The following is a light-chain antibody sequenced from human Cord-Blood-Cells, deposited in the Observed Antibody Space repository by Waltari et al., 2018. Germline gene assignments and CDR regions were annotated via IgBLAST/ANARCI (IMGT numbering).Light chain of an antibody. Sequence: QFMLTQPPSASGSPGQTVTISCSRSSSHLASNSVHWYQQRPGTAPTPLIYRNNQRPSGVPDRFSGSKDGSSTSLAITGLQSKDEDDYYCAAWDDSLSGRVFGGGTKLTVL. J-gene: IGLJ3*02. CDR3: AAWDDSLSGRV. CDR1: SSHLASNS. V-gene: IGLV1-47*01. CDR2: RNN.